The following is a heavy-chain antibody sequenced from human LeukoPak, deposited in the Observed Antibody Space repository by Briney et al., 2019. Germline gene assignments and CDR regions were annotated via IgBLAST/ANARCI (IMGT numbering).Heavy chain of an antibody. J-gene: IGHJ4*02. V-gene: IGHV3-7*01. CDR3: ARDATRGGDNDY. CDR1: GFTFTSYW. Sequence: GGSLRLSCAVSGFTFTSYWMSWVRQAPGKGLEWVANMNEDGSYKLHADSVKGRLTISRGNSKNSLYLQMSSPRADDTAVYYCARDATRGGDNDYWGQGTRVIVSS. D-gene: IGHD2-21*02. CDR2: MNEDGSYK.